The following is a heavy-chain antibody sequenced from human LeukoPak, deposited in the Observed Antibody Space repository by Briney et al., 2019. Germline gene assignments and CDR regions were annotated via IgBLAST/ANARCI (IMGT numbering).Heavy chain of an antibody. Sequence: GGSLRLSCAAPGFTFSSYWMSWVRQAPGKGLEWVANIKQDGSEKYYVDSVKGRFTISRDNAKNSLYLQMNSLRAEDTAVYYCARQYSSSAPYYYYYMDVWGKGTTVTVSS. CDR1: GFTFSSYW. CDR2: IKQDGSEK. J-gene: IGHJ6*03. V-gene: IGHV3-7*01. D-gene: IGHD6-6*01. CDR3: ARQYSSSAPYYYYYMDV.